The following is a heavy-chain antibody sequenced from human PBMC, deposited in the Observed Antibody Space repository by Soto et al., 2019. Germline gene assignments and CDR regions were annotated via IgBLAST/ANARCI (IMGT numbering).Heavy chain of an antibody. V-gene: IGHV3-23*01. D-gene: IGHD1-20*01. CDR3: AKDTGDNWNDVTGDAFDI. Sequence: SGGGLVQPGGSLRLSCAASGFTFSSYAMSWVRQAPGKGLEWVSAISGSGGSTYYADSVKGRFTISRDNSKNTLYLQMNSLRAEDTAVYYCAKDTGDNWNDVTGDAFDIWGQGTMVTVSS. CDR1: GFTFSSYA. J-gene: IGHJ3*02. CDR2: ISGSGGST.